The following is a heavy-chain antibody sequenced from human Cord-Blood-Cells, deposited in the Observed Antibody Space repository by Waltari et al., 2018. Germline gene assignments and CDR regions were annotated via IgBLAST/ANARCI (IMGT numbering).Heavy chain of an antibody. J-gene: IGHJ4*02. D-gene: IGHD5-18*01. CDR3: ARVAGGYTAMNYFDY. Sequence: QVQLVQSGAEVTKPGASVKVSCKASGYTFPGYYLHWVRPAPGQGLEWMGWINPNSGGTNYAQKFQGRVTMTRDTSISTAYMELSRLRSDDTAVYYCARVAGGYTAMNYFDYWGQGTLVTVSS. V-gene: IGHV1-2*02. CDR1: GYTFPGYY. CDR2: INPNSGGT.